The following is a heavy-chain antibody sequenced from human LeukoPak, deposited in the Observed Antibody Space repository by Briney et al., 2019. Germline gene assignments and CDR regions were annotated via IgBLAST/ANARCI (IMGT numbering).Heavy chain of an antibody. V-gene: IGHV1-46*01. Sequence: ASVKVSCKASGYTFTTYYIQWVRQAPGQGLEWVGIINPSDTTTAYARRFQGRVTMTRDASTSTVYMELSSLTSEDTAFYYCARDTIAGPLIVDYWGQGTLVTVSS. D-gene: IGHD6-13*01. J-gene: IGHJ4*02. CDR3: ARDTIAGPLIVDY. CDR2: INPSDTTT. CDR1: GYTFTTYY.